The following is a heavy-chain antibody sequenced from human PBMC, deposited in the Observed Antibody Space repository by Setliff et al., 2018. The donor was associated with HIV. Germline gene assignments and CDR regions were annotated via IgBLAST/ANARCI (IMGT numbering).Heavy chain of an antibody. CDR1: GYTFTGYY. CDR2: INPKSGGT. CDR3: ARDLNSSPFDY. Sequence: ASVKVSCKASGYTFTGYYMHWVRQAPGQGLEWMGWINPKSGGTNYAQKFQGRVTMTRDTSISTTYMELSRLRSDDTAVYYCARDLNSSPFDYWGQGTLVTVSS. V-gene: IGHV1-2*02. J-gene: IGHJ4*02. D-gene: IGHD6-13*01.